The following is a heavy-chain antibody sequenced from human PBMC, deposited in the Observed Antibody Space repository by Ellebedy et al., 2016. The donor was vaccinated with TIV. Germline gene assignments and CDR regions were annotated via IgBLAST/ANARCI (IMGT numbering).Heavy chain of an antibody. J-gene: IGHJ5*02. V-gene: IGHV3-53*01. CDR3: TRATPITTIYDA. Sequence: GESLKISCVASGFIFSSSYLSWVRQAPGKGLEWVSIFYSGGNTFYADSVQGRFTISRDNSKNTVYLQMDSLGAEDTAVYYCTRATPITTIYDAWGQGTLVTVSS. D-gene: IGHD4-11*01. CDR2: FYSGGNT. CDR1: GFIFSSSY.